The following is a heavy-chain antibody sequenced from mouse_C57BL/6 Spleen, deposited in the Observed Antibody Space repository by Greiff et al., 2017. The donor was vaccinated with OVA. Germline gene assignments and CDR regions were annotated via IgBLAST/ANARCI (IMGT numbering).Heavy chain of an antibody. CDR2: IYPRSGNT. Sequence: VQRVESGAELARPGASVKLSCKASGYTFTSYGISWVKQRTGQGLEWIGEIYPRSGNTYYNEKFKGKATLTADKSSSTAYMELRSLTSEDSAFYSCALSGSGYNGYFDVWGTGPPFTVPS. V-gene: IGHV1-81*01. CDR1: GYTFTSYG. CDR3: ALSGSGYNGYFDV. J-gene: IGHJ1*03. D-gene: IGHD1-1*01.